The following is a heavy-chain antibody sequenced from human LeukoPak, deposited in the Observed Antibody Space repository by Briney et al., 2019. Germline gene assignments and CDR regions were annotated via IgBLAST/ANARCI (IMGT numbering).Heavy chain of an antibody. CDR2: IYTSGST. D-gene: IGHD5-24*01. V-gene: IGHV4-4*07. CDR1: GGSISSYY. CDR3: ARTQGLVDGYNQGLFDY. J-gene: IGHJ4*02. Sequence: SETLSLTCTVSGGSISSYYWSWIRQPAGKGLEWIGRIYTSGSTNYNPSLKSRVTMSVGTSKNQFSLKLSSVTAADTAVYYCARTQGLVDGYNQGLFDYWGQGTLVTVSS.